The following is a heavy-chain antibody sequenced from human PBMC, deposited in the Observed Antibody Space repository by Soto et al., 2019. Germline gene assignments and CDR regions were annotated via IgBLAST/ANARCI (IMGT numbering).Heavy chain of an antibody. CDR3: ARRARNYYGSGKKPMV. D-gene: IGHD3-10*01. CDR1: GGSISSSSYY. CDR2: IYYSGST. J-gene: IGHJ4*02. Sequence: QLQLQESGPGLVKPSETLSLTCTVSGGSISSSSYYWGWIRQPPGKGLEWIGSIYYSGSTYYNPSLTSRVTISVDTSKNQFSLKLSSVTAADTAVYYCARRARNYYGSGKKPMVWGQGTLVTVSS. V-gene: IGHV4-39*01.